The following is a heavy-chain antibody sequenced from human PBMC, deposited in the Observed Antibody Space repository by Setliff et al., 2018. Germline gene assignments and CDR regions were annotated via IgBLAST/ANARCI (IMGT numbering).Heavy chain of an antibody. Sequence: SETLSLTCTVSGGSISSSSYYWGWIRQPPGKGLEWIGSIYYSGSTYYNPSLKSRVTISVDTSKNQFSLKLSPVTAADTAVYYCARTTGYRLEGDFDYWGQGTLVTVSS. CDR1: GGSISSSSYY. CDR2: IYYSGST. CDR3: ARTTGYRLEGDFDY. V-gene: IGHV4-39*01. D-gene: IGHD3-16*01. J-gene: IGHJ4*02.